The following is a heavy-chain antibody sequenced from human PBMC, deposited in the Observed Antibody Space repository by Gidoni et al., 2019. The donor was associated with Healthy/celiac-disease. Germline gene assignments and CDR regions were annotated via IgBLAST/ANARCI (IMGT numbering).Heavy chain of an antibody. Sequence: QVQLVQSGAEVKKPGSSVKVPCKASGGTFSTYAISWGRQAPGQGLEWMGGIIPIFGTANYAQKFQGRVTITADKSTSTAYMELSSRRSEDTAVYYCARDLPPTGDPPRYYYYMDVWGKGTTVTVSS. CDR3: ARDLPPTGDPPRYYYYMDV. CDR1: GGTFSTYA. J-gene: IGHJ6*03. CDR2: IIPIFGTA. V-gene: IGHV1-69*06. D-gene: IGHD7-27*01.